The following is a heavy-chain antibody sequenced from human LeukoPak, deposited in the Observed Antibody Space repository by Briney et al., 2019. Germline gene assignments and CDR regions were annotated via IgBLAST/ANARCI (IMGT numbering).Heavy chain of an antibody. J-gene: IGHJ4*02. D-gene: IGHD3-9*01. CDR1: GFTFSSYG. CDR3: AREYYDIFDY. CDR2: IRYDGGNK. V-gene: IGHV3-30*02. Sequence: GGSLRLSCAASGFTFSSYGMHWVRQAPGKGLEWVAFIRYDGGNKYYADSVKGRFTISRDNSKNTLYLQMNSLRAEDTAVYHCAREYYDIFDYWGQGTLVTVSS.